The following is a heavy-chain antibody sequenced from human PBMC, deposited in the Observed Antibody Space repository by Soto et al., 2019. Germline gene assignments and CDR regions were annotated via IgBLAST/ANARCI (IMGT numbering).Heavy chain of an antibody. Sequence: GGSLRLSCAASGFTFTNYGMHWVRQAPGKGLEWVAVIWYDGNYKYYADSVKGRFTISRDNSKNTLYLQMNSLRAEDTAVYYCARVCVMGSSWLYSPDGMDVWGQGTSVTVSS. D-gene: IGHD6-13*01. CDR3: ARVCVMGSSWLYSPDGMDV. V-gene: IGHV3-33*01. CDR1: GFTFTNYG. CDR2: IWYDGNYK. J-gene: IGHJ6*02.